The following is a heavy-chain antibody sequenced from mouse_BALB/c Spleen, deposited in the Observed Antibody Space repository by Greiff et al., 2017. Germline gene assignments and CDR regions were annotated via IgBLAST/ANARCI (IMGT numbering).Heavy chain of an antibody. Sequence: DVKLVESGPGLVKPSQSLSLTCTVTGYSITSDYAWNWIRQFPGNKLEWMGYISYSGSTSYNPSLKSRISITRDTSKNQFFLQLNSVTTEDTATYYCARFLTYDYFYAMDYWGQGTSVTVSS. CDR1: GYSITSDYA. CDR2: ISYSGST. D-gene: IGHD2-4*01. CDR3: ARFLTYDYFYAMDY. J-gene: IGHJ4*01. V-gene: IGHV3-2*02.